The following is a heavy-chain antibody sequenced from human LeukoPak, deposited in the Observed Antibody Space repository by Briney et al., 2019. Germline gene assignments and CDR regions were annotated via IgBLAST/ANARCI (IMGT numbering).Heavy chain of an antibody. D-gene: IGHD2-2*01. CDR1: GFTFSSYS. V-gene: IGHV3-48*01. CDR3: ASESPSSSSRTLDY. Sequence: GGSLRLSCAASGFTFSSYSMNWVRQAPGKGLEWVSYISSSSSTIYYADSVKGRFTISRDNAKNSLYLQMNTLRAEDTAVYYCASESPSSSSRTLDYWGQGTLVTVSS. J-gene: IGHJ4*02. CDR2: ISSSSSTI.